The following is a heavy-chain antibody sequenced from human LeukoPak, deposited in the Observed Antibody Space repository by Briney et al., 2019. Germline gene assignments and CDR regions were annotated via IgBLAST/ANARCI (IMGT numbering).Heavy chain of an antibody. CDR2: ISANGNT. CDR3: ARDHPRGAAPDY. Sequence: ASVKVSCKASGYTFTSYGISWVRQAPGQGLERMGWISANGNTNNAQKLQGRVTMTTDTSTSTAYMELRSLRSDDTAVYYCARDHPRGAAPDYWGQGTLVTVSS. J-gene: IGHJ4*02. CDR1: GYTFTSYG. V-gene: IGHV1-18*01. D-gene: IGHD1-26*01.